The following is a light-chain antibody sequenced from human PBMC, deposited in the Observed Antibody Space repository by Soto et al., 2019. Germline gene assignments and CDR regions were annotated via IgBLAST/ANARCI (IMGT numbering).Light chain of an antibody. CDR3: SSYTSSSSYV. Sequence: QSALTQPASVSGSPGQSITMSCTGTSSDVGGYNYVSWYQQHPGKVPKLMIYEVSNRPSGVSSRFSGSKSDNTASLTISGLQAEDEADYHCSSYTSSSSYVFGTGTKLTVL. J-gene: IGLJ1*01. CDR2: EVS. CDR1: SSDVGGYNY. V-gene: IGLV2-14*01.